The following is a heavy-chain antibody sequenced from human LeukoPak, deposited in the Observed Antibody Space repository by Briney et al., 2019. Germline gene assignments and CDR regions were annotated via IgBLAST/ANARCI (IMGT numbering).Heavy chain of an antibody. J-gene: IGHJ6*02. D-gene: IGHD3-3*01. CDR2: ISSSSSTI. CDR3: ARAPPHVAVFGYYGMDV. Sequence: GGSLRLSCAASGFTFSSYSMNWVRQAPGKGLEWVSYISSSSSTIYYADSVKGRFTISRDNAKNSLYLQMNSLRAEDTAVYYCARAPPHVAVFGYYGMDVWGQGTTVTVSS. V-gene: IGHV3-48*04. CDR1: GFTFSSYS.